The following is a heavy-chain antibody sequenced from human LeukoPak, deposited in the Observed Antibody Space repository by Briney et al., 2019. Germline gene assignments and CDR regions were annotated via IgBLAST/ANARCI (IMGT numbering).Heavy chain of an antibody. CDR2: IYYSGST. CDR3: ARKFDFWSGYFDY. J-gene: IGHJ4*02. CDR1: RGSISSGGYY. V-gene: IGHV4-31*03. D-gene: IGHD3-3*01. Sequence: SQTLSLTCTVSRGSISSGGYYWRWTRQHPGEGLEWIGYIYYSGSTYYNPSLKSRVTISVDTSKNQFSLKLSSVTAADTAVYYCARKFDFWSGYFDYWGQGTLVTVSS.